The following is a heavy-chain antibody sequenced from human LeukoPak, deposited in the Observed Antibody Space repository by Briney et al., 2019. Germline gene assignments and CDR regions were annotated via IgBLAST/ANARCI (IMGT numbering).Heavy chain of an antibody. J-gene: IGHJ4*02. CDR2: IYYSGNT. CDR1: GASFSSSTYY. D-gene: IGHD6-13*01. Sequence: PSETLSLTYTVSGASFSSSTYYWGWIRQPPGKGLEWIGSIYYSGNTYYIPSLKSRVTMSVDTSKNQFSLKLSSMTAADTAVYYCARHAGGISATGTRPFDYWGQGTLVTVSS. CDR3: ARHAGGISATGTRPFDY. V-gene: IGHV4-39*01.